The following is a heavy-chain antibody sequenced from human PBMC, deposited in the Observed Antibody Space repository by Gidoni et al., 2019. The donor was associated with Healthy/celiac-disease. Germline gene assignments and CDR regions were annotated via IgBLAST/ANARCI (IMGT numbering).Heavy chain of an antibody. D-gene: IGHD6-19*01. CDR2: IYYSGST. CDR1: GGSISSSSYY. Sequence: QLQLQESGPGLVKPSETLSLTCTVSGGSISSSSYYWGWIRQPPGKGLEWIGSIYYSGSTYYNPSLKSRVTISVDTSKNQFSLKLSSVTAADTAVYYCARQKGPNLIAVAAPLLFDYWGQGTLVTVSS. CDR3: ARQKGPNLIAVAAPLLFDY. J-gene: IGHJ4*02. V-gene: IGHV4-39*01.